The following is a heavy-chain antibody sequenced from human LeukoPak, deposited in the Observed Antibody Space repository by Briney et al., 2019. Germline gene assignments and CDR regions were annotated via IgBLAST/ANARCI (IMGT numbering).Heavy chain of an antibody. CDR1: GDIFDAHG. CDR3: AREALGTHFDS. J-gene: IGHJ4*02. V-gene: IGHV1-69*05. Sequence: SVKVSCKASGDIFDAHGISWVRQAPGQGLEWMGGILPLFGTPNYAQNFQGRVTIITDESANIAYMELSGLTSEDTAVYYCAREALGTHFDSWGQGTLVTVSS. CDR2: ILPLFGTP. D-gene: IGHD1-1*01.